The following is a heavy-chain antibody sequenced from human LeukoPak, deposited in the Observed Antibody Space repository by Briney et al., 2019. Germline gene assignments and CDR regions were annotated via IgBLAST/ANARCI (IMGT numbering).Heavy chain of an antibody. CDR3: ARGPYGSGSYVVY. CDR2: ISSSTTYI. Sequence: SGGSLRLSCAASGFTFSDYSMNWVRQAPGKGLEWVSSISSSTTYIYYADSLKGRFAISRDNAKNSLYLQMNNLRAEDTAVYYCARGPYGSGSYVVYWGQGTLVTVSS. J-gene: IGHJ4*02. V-gene: IGHV3-21*01. CDR1: GFTFSDYS. D-gene: IGHD3-10*01.